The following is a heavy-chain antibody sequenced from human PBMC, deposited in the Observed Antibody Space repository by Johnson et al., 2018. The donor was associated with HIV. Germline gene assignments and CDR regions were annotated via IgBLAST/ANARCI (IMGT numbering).Heavy chain of an antibody. CDR3: TTDYYGSGSYYNSDAFDI. D-gene: IGHD3-10*01. Sequence: YAAPVKGRFTISRDDSKNTLYLQMNSLKTEDTAVYYCTTDYYGSGSYYNSDAFDIWGQGTMVTVSS. V-gene: IGHV3-15*01. J-gene: IGHJ3*02.